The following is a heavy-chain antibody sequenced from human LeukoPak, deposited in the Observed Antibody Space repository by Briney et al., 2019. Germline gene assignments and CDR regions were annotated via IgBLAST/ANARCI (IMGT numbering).Heavy chain of an antibody. CDR2: ISGSGGST. D-gene: IGHD6-13*01. Sequence: QPGGSLRLSCAASGFTFSSYAMSWVRKAPGKGLEWVSAISGSGGSTYYADSVKGRFTISRDNSKNTLYLQMNSLRAEDTAVYYCARDRSGSSWGDDAFDIWGQGTMVTVSS. V-gene: IGHV3-23*01. CDR3: ARDRSGSSWGDDAFDI. CDR1: GFTFSSYA. J-gene: IGHJ3*02.